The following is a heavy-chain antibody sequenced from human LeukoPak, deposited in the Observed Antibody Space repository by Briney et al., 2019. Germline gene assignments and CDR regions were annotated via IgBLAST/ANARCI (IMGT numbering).Heavy chain of an antibody. CDR3: ARGRYNDYGFDY. D-gene: IGHD4-17*01. Sequence: SETLSLTCTVSGGSISSYYWSWIRQPPGKEREWIGYPYYSGSTNYNPSFKSRVTMSVETSKNQFSLKLNSMTAADTAVYFCARGRYNDYGFDYWGQGTLVTVSS. CDR1: GGSISSYY. V-gene: IGHV4-59*01. CDR2: PYYSGST. J-gene: IGHJ4*02.